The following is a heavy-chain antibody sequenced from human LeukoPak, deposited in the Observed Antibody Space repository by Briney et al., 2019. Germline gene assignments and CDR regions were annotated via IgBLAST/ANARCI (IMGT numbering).Heavy chain of an antibody. V-gene: IGHV4-34*01. CDR1: GGSFSGYY. J-gene: IGHJ4*02. CDR2: INHSGST. Sequence: SETLSLTCAVYGGSFSGYYWSWIRQPPGKGLEWIGEINHSGSTSYNPSLKSRVTISVDTSKNQFSLKLSSVTAADTAVYYCARGVGYSSSWYSDYWGQGTLVTVSS. CDR3: ARGVGYSSSWYSDY. D-gene: IGHD6-13*01.